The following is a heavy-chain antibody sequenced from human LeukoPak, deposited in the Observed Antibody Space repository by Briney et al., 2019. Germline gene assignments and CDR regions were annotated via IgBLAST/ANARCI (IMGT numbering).Heavy chain of an antibody. CDR3: AKEYYYDSSGYYYGAFDI. J-gene: IGHJ3*02. V-gene: IGHV3-9*01. D-gene: IGHD3-22*01. CDR1: GFTFDDYA. Sequence: GGSLRLSCAASGFTFDDYAMHWVRQAPGKGLEWVSGISWNSGSIGYADSVKGRFTISRDNAKNSLYLQMNSLRAEDTALYYCAKEYYYDSSGYYYGAFDIWGQGTMVTVSS. CDR2: ISWNSGSI.